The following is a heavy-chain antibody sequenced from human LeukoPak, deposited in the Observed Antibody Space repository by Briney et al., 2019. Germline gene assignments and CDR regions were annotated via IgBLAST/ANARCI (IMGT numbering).Heavy chain of an antibody. D-gene: IGHD2-8*01. CDR2: IWYDGSNK. V-gene: IGHV3-33*01. CDR1: GFTFSSNG. Sequence: GGSLRLSCAASGFTFSSNGMHWVRQAPGKGLEWVVLIWYDGSNKYYADSVKGRFTISRDNSKNTLFLQMNSLRAEDTAVYYCAGGMRHFDYWGQGTLVTVSS. J-gene: IGHJ4*02. CDR3: AGGMRHFDY.